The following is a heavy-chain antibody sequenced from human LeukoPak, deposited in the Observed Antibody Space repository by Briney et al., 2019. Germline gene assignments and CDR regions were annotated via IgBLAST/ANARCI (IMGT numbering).Heavy chain of an antibody. J-gene: IGHJ4*02. Sequence: GGSLRLSCAASGFTFSSYSMNWVRQAPGKGLEWVSYISSGSSTIYYGDSVKGRFTISRDNAKNSLYLQMNSLRDEDTAVYYCARDRSSGWYEFDYWGQGTLVTVSS. V-gene: IGHV3-48*02. CDR2: ISSGSSTI. CDR1: GFTFSSYS. D-gene: IGHD6-19*01. CDR3: ARDRSSGWYEFDY.